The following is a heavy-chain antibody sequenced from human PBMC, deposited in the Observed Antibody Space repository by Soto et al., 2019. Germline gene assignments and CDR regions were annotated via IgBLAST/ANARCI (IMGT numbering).Heavy chain of an antibody. V-gene: IGHV4-34*01. CDR1: GGSFSGYY. CDR3: ARGRHFTMIVVVTTGDNWFDP. CDR2: INHSGST. D-gene: IGHD3-22*01. Sequence: SETLSLTCAVYGGSFSGYYWSWIRQPPGKGLEWIGEINHSGSTNYNPSLKSRVTISVDTSKNQFSLRLSSVTAADTAVYYCARGRHFTMIVVVTTGDNWFDPWGQGTLVTVSS. J-gene: IGHJ5*02.